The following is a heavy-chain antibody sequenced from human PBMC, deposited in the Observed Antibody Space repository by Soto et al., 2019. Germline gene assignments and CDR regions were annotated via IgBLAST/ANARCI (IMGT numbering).Heavy chain of an antibody. J-gene: IGHJ6*02. CDR2: INGDGSDR. CDR1: GFVFRNYY. V-gene: IGHV3-74*01. CDR3: RRGGVPASVDV. D-gene: IGHD2-2*01. Sequence: EMQLVEAGGDSVQPGGSLRLSCTVSGFVFRNYYMHWVRQAPGKGLVWVSDINGDGSDRRYGDSVKGRFTISRDNDKNTLDLEMSSLRLDDTAIYYCRRGGVPASVDVWGQGTTV.